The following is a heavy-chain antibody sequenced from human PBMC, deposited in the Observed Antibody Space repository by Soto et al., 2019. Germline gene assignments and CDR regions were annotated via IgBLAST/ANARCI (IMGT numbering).Heavy chain of an antibody. CDR3: ARAVAVAADFDY. J-gene: IGHJ4*02. D-gene: IGHD6-19*01. CDR1: GYTFTGYA. CDR2: INAGNGNT. Sequence: QVQLVQSVAEEKKPGASVKVSCKASGYTFTGYAMHWVRQAPGQRLEWMGWINAGNGNTKYSQKFQGRVTITRDTSASTAYMELSSLRSEDTAVYYCARAVAVAADFDYWGQGTLVTVSS. V-gene: IGHV1-3*05.